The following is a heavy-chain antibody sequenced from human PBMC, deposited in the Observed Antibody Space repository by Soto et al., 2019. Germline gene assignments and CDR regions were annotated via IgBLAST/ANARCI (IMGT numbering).Heavy chain of an antibody. CDR3: GRAPYYYDSSGYYQFTDAFDI. Sequence: GGSLRLSCAASGFTVSSNYMSWVRQAPGKGLEWVSVIYSGGSTYYADSVKGRFTISRDNSKNTLYLQMNSLRAEDTAVYYCGRAPYYYDSSGYYQFTDAFDIWGQGTMVTVSS. CDR2: IYSGGST. CDR1: GFTVSSNY. J-gene: IGHJ3*02. D-gene: IGHD3-22*01. V-gene: IGHV3-53*01.